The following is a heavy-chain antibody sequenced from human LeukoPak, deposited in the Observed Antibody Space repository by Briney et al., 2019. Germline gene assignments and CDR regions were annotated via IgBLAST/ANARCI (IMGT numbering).Heavy chain of an antibody. D-gene: IGHD3-22*01. CDR2: IYYSGST. Sequence: SETLSLTCTVSGGAISSSYWSWIRQPPGKGLEWIGYIYYSGSTNYNPSLKSRVTISLDTSKNQFSLKLTSVTAADTAMYYCARLPTYYYDSSGFAWAYWYFDLWGRGTLVTVSS. CDR1: GGAISSSY. CDR3: ARLPTYYYDSSGFAWAYWYFDL. V-gene: IGHV4-59*01. J-gene: IGHJ2*01.